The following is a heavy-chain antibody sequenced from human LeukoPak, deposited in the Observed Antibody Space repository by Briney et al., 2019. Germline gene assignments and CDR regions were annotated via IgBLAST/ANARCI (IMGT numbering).Heavy chain of an antibody. D-gene: IGHD6-13*01. CDR1: GFTFSSYG. J-gene: IGHJ4*02. Sequence: PGGSLRLSCAASGFTFSSYGMHWVRQAPGKGLEWVAVISYDGSNKYYADSVKGRFTISRDNSKNTLYLQMNSLRAEDTAVYYCAKPIGIAAADYFDYWGQGTLVTVSS. CDR3: AKPIGIAAADYFDY. CDR2: ISYDGSNK. V-gene: IGHV3-30*18.